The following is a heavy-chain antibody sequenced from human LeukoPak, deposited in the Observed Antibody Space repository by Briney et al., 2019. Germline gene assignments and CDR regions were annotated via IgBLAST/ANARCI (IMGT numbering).Heavy chain of an antibody. D-gene: IGHD3-9*01. CDR2: SFPIFGTA. CDR3: ARDLASLTRSPPYDL. J-gene: IGHJ4*03. V-gene: IGHV1-69*13. CDR1: GGTFSSYA. Sequence: SVKVGCKASGGTFSSYAISGVRQAPGQGLEWMGGSFPIFGTANYAQTVQGRVTLNAGGSTSRAYIELSSLRSEDTGVYYCARDLASLTRSPPYDLRGQGTLVTVPS.